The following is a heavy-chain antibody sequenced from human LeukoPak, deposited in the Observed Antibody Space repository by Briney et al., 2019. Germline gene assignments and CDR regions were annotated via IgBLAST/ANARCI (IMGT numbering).Heavy chain of an antibody. CDR3: ARDGYYDFWSGYYYYMDV. D-gene: IGHD3-3*01. CDR1: GFTFSSYS. V-gene: IGHV3-21*01. CDR2: ISSSSSYI. Sequence: GGSLRLSCAASGFTFSSYSMSWVRQAPGKGLEWVSSISSSSSYIYYADSVKGRFTISRDNAKNSLYLQMNSLRAEDTAVYYCARDGYYDFWSGYYYYMDVWGKGTTVTVSS. J-gene: IGHJ6*03.